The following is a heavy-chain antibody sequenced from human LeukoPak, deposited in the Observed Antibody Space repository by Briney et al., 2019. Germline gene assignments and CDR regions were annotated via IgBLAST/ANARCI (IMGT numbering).Heavy chain of an antibody. CDR3: ARDHKWGPDY. CDR2: IHPGRGDT. CDR1: GYTFTDHY. V-gene: IGHV1-2*02. J-gene: IGHJ4*02. Sequence: ASVWVSCQALGYTFTDHYFHWLRQAPGRGIEWMGWIHPGRGDTNIAQKFQGRVSLTRDMSISTAYMELSRLTSDDTAVYYCARDHKWGPDYWGQGTL. D-gene: IGHD7-27*01.